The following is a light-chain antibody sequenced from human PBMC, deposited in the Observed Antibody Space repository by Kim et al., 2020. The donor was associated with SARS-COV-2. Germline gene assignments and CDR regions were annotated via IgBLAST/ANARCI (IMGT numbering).Light chain of an antibody. Sequence: SYELTQPPSVSVSPGQTASITCSGDKLVDKYACWYQQKPGQSPVLVIYQDSKRPSGIPERFSGSNSGNTATLTISGTQAMDEADYYCQAWDSSFVVFGGG. V-gene: IGLV3-1*01. CDR3: QAWDSSFVV. CDR1: KLVDKY. J-gene: IGLJ2*01. CDR2: QDS.